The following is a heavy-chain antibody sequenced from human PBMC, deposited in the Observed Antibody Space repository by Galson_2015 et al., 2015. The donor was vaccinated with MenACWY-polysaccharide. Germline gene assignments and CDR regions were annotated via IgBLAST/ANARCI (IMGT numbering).Heavy chain of an antibody. CDR2: ISGDGANI. CDR1: GFTFSTDA. CDR3: AKWSTSWHRNGLDV. V-gene: IGHV3-23*01. J-gene: IGHJ6*02. D-gene: IGHD6-13*01. Sequence: SLRLSCAASGFTFSTDAMSWVRQAPGKGLEWVSGISGDGANIYYADSVKGRFTISRDNSKNTLYLQMNSLRAEDTAVYYCAKWSTSWHRNGLDVWGQGTTVTVSS.